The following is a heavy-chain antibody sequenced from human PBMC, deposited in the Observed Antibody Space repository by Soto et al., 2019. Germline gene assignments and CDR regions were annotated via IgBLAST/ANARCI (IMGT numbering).Heavy chain of an antibody. CDR2: IYYSGST. Sequence: SETLSLTCTVSGGSISSGGYYWSWIRQHPGKGLEWIGYIYYSGSTYYNPSLKSRVTISVDTSKNQFSLKLSPVTAADTAIYYCARARQYYDCELDPWGQGTLVTVSS. CDR1: GGSISSGGYY. J-gene: IGHJ5*02. V-gene: IGHV4-31*03. D-gene: IGHD3-22*01. CDR3: ARARQYYDCELDP.